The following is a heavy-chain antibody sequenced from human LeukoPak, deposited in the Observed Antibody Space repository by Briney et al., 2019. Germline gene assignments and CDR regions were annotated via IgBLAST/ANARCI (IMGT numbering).Heavy chain of an antibody. CDR1: GFTVSSNY. Sequence: GGSLRLSCAASGFTVSSNYMSWVRQAPGKGLEWVSVIYSGGSTYYAHSVKGRFTISRDNSKNTLYLQMNSLRAEDTAVYYCASPQGGSSAYYFDYWGQGTLVTVSS. D-gene: IGHD6-6*01. CDR3: ASPQGGSSAYYFDY. J-gene: IGHJ4*02. CDR2: IYSGGST. V-gene: IGHV3-66*01.